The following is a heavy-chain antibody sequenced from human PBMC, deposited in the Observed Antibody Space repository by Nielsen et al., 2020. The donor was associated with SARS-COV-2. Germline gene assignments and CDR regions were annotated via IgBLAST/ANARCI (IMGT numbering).Heavy chain of an antibody. Sequence: SETLSLTCAVYGVSFIFYYWSWIRQPPGKWLEWIGEINHSGSTNYNPSLKSRVTISVDTSKNQFSLKLSSVTAADTAVYYCARGRWGYSSSWYRLDYWGQGTLVTVSS. CDR2: INHSGST. J-gene: IGHJ4*02. CDR1: GVSFIFYY. V-gene: IGHV4-34*01. D-gene: IGHD6-13*01. CDR3: ARGRWGYSSSWYRLDY.